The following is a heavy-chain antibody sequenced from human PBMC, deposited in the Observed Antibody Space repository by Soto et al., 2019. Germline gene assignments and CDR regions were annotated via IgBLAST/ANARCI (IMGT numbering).Heavy chain of an antibody. V-gene: IGHV1-69*13. J-gene: IGHJ5*02. Sequence: SVKVSCKASGGTFSSYAISWVRQAPGQGLEWMGGIIPIFGTANYAQKFQGRVTITADESTSTAYMELSSLRSEDTAVYYCARGIYYYDSSEEWWFDPWGQGTLVTVSS. CDR3: ARGIYYYDSSEEWWFDP. CDR1: GGTFSSYA. D-gene: IGHD3-22*01. CDR2: IIPIFGTA.